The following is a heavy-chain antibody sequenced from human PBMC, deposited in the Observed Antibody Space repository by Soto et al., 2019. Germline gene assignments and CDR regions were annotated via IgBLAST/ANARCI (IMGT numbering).Heavy chain of an antibody. CDR1: GFTFSSYG. J-gene: IGHJ5*02. CDR2: ISYDGSNK. CDR3: AKDTETTGTTLVANWFDP. D-gene: IGHD1-7*01. Sequence: LRLSCAASGFTFSSYGMHWVRQAPGKGLEWVAVISYDGSNKYYADSVKGRFTISRDNSQNTLYLQMNSLRAEDTAVYYCAKDTETTGTTLVANWFDPWGQGTLVTVSS. V-gene: IGHV3-30*18.